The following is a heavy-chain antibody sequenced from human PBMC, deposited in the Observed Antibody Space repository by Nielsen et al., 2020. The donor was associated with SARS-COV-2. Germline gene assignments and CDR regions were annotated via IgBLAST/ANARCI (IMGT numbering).Heavy chain of an antibody. CDR3: ARDRRYSSGPSDY. Sequence: GESLKISCAASGFTFSSYGMHWVRQAPGKGLEWVAVIWYDGSNKYYADSVKGRFTISRDNSKNTLYLQMNSLRAEDTAVYYCARDRRYSSGPSDYWGQGTLVTVSS. V-gene: IGHV3-33*01. D-gene: IGHD6-19*01. J-gene: IGHJ4*02. CDR2: IWYDGSNK. CDR1: GFTFSSYG.